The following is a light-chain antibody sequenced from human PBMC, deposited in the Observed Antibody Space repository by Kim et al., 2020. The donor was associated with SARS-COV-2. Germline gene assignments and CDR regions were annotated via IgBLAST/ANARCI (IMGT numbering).Light chain of an antibody. V-gene: IGKV3-15*01. CDR2: SAS. CDR1: QSVNSN. Sequence: IVMTQSPVTLSVSQGERVTLSCMASQSVNSNFAWYQQKPGQTPRLLIYSASSMATGIPARFSGSGSGTEFTLTISSLQSEDFALYHCQQYNNWPPTFGQGTKVDIK. CDR3: QQYNNWPPT. J-gene: IGKJ1*01.